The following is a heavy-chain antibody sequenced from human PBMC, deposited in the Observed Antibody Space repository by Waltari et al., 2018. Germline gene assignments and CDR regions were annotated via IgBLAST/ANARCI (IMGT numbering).Heavy chain of an antibody. V-gene: IGHV3-21*06. CDR3: ARADSGYQYYYYYYGMDV. J-gene: IGHJ6*02. Sequence: EVLLVESGGGLVKPGGSLRLSCAASGFVFRDYSMNWVRQAPGKGLEWVSSISRNSDYIHSTDSVKGRFTISRDNAKNLVYLQMNGLRAEDTAVYYCARADSGYQYYYYYYGMDVWGQGTTVTVSS. CDR1: GFVFRDYS. CDR2: ISRNSDYI. D-gene: IGHD6-25*01.